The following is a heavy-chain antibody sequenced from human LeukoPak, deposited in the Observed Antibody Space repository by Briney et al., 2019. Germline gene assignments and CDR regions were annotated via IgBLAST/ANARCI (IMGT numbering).Heavy chain of an antibody. CDR3: ARSHCTGGSCYSSHYYYYGMDV. J-gene: IGHJ6*02. V-gene: IGHV3-21*01. CDR2: IRRGSSDI. Sequence: GGSLRLSCAASGFTFSTYSMNWVRQAPGKGLEWVSSIRRGSSDIYYADALKGRFTISRDNAKNSLYLHMNSLRAEDTAVYCCARSHCTGGSCYSSHYYYYGMDVWGQGATVTVS. D-gene: IGHD2-15*01. CDR1: GFTFSTYS.